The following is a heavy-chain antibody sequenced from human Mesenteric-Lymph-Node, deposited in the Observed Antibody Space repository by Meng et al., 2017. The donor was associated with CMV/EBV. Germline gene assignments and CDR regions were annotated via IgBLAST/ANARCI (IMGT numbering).Heavy chain of an antibody. CDR3: AKDRGPMVVTLGLDY. Sequence: SCAASGFTFSSYGMHWVRQAPGKGLEWVAVIWYDGSNKYYADSVKGRFTISRDNSKNTLYLQMNSLRAEDTAVYYCAKDRGPMVVTLGLDYWGQGTLVTVSS. CDR2: IWYDGSNK. J-gene: IGHJ4*02. V-gene: IGHV3-33*06. CDR1: GFTFSSYG. D-gene: IGHD4-23*01.